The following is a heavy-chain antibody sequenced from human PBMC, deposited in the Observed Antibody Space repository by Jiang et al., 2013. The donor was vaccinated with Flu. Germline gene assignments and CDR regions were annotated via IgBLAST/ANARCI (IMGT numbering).Heavy chain of an antibody. CDR2: ISYSGST. Sequence: LLKPSETLSLTCTVSGGSISSYYWNWIRQPPGKGLEWIGYISYSGSTNYSPSLKSRVTISLDTSKNQFSLKLTSVTAADTAVYYCAREGNCRGGSCYADRHFDFWGQGTLVTVSS. J-gene: IGHJ4*02. V-gene: IGHV4-59*01. D-gene: IGHD2-15*01. CDR3: AREGNCRGGSCYADRHFDF. CDR1: GGSISSYY.